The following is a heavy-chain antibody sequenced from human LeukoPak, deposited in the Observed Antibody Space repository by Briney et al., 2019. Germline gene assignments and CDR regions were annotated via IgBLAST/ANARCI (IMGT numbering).Heavy chain of an antibody. CDR2: FDPDEAET. CDR1: GYTVTYLS. V-gene: IGHV1-24*01. D-gene: IGHD4-17*01. CDR3: ATGQTTPVLVDTRHF. Sequence: ASVKVSFKVSGYTVTYLSIYWVRQAPGKGLEWVGGFDPDEAETVFAGRFQGRVTMAEDTSTNTAYMELTSLRTEDTAVYYCATGQTTPVLVDTRHFWGQGPLVSVST. J-gene: IGHJ4*02.